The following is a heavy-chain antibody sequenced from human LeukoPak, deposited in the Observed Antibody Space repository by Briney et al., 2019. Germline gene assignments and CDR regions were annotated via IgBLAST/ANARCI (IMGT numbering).Heavy chain of an antibody. D-gene: IGHD3-3*01. CDR1: VFNFDAFS. CDR2: ISSSGYTT. V-gene: IGHV3-11*04. CDR3: AREPTTGFWSGSYLDY. J-gene: IGHJ4*02. Sequence: GGSLRLSCAASVFNFDAFSMNWVRQAPGKGLEWLSFISSSGYTTYYTDSVEGRFTISRGNAKSLLFLHMTSLRIEDTAVYFCAREPTTGFWSGSYLDYWGQGALVTVSS.